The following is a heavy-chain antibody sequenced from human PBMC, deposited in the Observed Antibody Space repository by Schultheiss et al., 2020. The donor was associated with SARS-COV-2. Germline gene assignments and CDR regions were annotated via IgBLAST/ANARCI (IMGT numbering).Heavy chain of an antibody. D-gene: IGHD5-18*01. V-gene: IGHV4-59*12. CDR2: IYYSGST. J-gene: IGHJ1*01. Sequence: SETLSLTCTVSGGSISSYYWSWIRQPPGKGLEWIGYIYYSGSTNYNPSLKSRVTISVDTSKNQFSLKLSSVTAADTAVYYCARDPVEVQLWLHVSYFQHWGQGTLVTVSS. CDR1: GGSISSYY. CDR3: ARDPVEVQLWLHVSYFQH.